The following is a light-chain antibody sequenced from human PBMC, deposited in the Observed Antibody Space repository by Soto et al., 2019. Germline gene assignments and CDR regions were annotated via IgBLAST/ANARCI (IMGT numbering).Light chain of an antibody. CDR1: QTISMY. J-gene: IGKJ4*01. Sequence: DIQMTQSPSSLSASVGDRVTISCRASQTISMYLNWYQQRPGKAPILLISAASSLQTGVPSRFSGSGSGTDFILTISRLQPEDVATYYCQQSYTTPPLTFGGGTKVEIK. V-gene: IGKV1-39*01. CDR2: AAS. CDR3: QQSYTTPPLT.